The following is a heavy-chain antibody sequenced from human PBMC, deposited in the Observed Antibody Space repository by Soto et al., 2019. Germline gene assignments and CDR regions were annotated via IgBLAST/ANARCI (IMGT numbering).Heavy chain of an antibody. D-gene: IGHD2-8*01. J-gene: IGHJ3*02. CDR3: IVLYAFDI. V-gene: IGHV3-72*01. CDR2: TRNKANSYTT. Sequence: EVQLVESGGGVVQPGGSLRLSCAASGFTFSDHYMDWVRQAPGKGLEWVGRTRNKANSYTTEYAASVKGRFTISRDDSKNSLYLQINSLNSEATALYYCIVLYAFDIWGQGTMVTVSS. CDR1: GFTFSDHY.